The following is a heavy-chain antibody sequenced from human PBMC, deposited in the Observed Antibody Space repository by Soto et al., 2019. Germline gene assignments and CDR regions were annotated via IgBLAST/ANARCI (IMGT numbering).Heavy chain of an antibody. D-gene: IGHD2-8*01. V-gene: IGHV1-69*12. CDR2: IIPIFGTA. CDR3: ARGRIEIVLMVYAIEDYYYYGMDV. J-gene: IGHJ6*02. Sequence: QVQLVQSGAEVKKPGSSVKVSCKASGGTFSSYAISWVRQAPGQGLEWMGGIIPIFGTANYAQKFQGRVTITADESTSTAYMELSSLRSEDTAVYYCARGRIEIVLMVYAIEDYYYYGMDVWGQGTTVTVSS. CDR1: GGTFSSYA.